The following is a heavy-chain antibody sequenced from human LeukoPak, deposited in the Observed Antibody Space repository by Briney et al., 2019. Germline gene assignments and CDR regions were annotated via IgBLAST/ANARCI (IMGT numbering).Heavy chain of an antibody. D-gene: IGHD6-19*01. J-gene: IGHJ4*02. CDR2: ISAYNGNT. CDR1: GYTFTSYG. Sequence: GASVKVSCKASGYTFTSYGISWVRQAPGQGLEWMGWISAYNGNTNYAQKLQGRVTMTTDTSTSTAYMELRSLRSDDTAVYYCVREGDSSGWYLTSYFDYWGQGTLVTVSS. V-gene: IGHV1-18*01. CDR3: VREGDSSGWYLTSYFDY.